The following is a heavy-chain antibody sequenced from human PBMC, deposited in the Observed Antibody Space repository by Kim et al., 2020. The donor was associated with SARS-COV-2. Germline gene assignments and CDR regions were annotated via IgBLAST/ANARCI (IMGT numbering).Heavy chain of an antibody. Sequence: GGSLRLSCAASGFTFSSYWMGWVRQAPGKGLEWVANTKQDGSEKYYMDSVRGRFTIARDNAKNSLYLQMNSLRAEDTAVYYCARERLYDFWSGYPDSWGQGTLITVSS. D-gene: IGHD3-3*01. J-gene: IGHJ4*02. V-gene: IGHV3-7*03. CDR3: ARERLYDFWSGYPDS. CDR1: GFTFSSYW. CDR2: TKQDGSEK.